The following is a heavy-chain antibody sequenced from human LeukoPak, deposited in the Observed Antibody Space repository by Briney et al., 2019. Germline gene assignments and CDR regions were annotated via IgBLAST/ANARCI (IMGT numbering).Heavy chain of an antibody. CDR3: ARDPVTYYYYGMDV. V-gene: IGHV4-34*01. D-gene: IGHD4-11*01. CDR2: INHSGST. CDR1: GGSFSGYY. Sequence: SETLSLTCAVYGGSFSGYYWSWIRQPPGKGLEWIGEINHSGSTNYNPSLKGRVTISVDTSKNQFSLKLSSVTAADTAVYYCARDPVTYYYYGMDVWGQGTTVTVSS. J-gene: IGHJ6*02.